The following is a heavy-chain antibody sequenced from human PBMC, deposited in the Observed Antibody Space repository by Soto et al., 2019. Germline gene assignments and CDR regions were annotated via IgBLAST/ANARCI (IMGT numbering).Heavy chain of an antibody. D-gene: IGHD3-3*01. CDR3: ARVERHYDFWSGYYTSYYFDY. CDR1: GYTFTSYD. V-gene: IGHV1-8*01. Sequence: QVQLVQSGAEVQKPGASVKVSCKASGYTFTSYDINWVRQATGQGLEWMGWMNPNSGNTGYAQKFQGRVTMTRNTSISTAYMELSSLRSEDTAVYYCARVERHYDFWSGYYTSYYFDYWGQGTLVTVSS. J-gene: IGHJ4*02. CDR2: MNPNSGNT.